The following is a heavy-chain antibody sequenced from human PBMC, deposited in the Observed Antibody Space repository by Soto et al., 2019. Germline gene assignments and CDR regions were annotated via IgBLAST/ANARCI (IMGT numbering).Heavy chain of an antibody. CDR1: GFSLTTRGVG. CDR2: IYWDDDT. J-gene: IGHJ4*02. CDR3: AQSNLYFDD. V-gene: IGHV2-5*02. Sequence: QITLKESGPTLVKPTQTLTLSCSFSGFSLTTRGVGVGWIRQPQGKALEWLALIYWDDDTQYSPSLKSRLTINKDTSKNQVVLTMTNMDPVDTATYYCAQSNLYFDDWGQGTLVTVSS.